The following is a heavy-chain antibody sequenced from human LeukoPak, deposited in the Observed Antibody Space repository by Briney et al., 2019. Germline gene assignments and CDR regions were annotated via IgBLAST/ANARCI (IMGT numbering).Heavy chain of an antibody. CDR2: IYPADSDT. J-gene: IGHJ6*02. V-gene: IGHV5-51*01. CDR3: ARPTQDGMDV. Sequence: GESLKISCKGSGYSFTNYWIGWVRQMPGKGLEWMGIIYPADSDTRYSPSFQGQVSISVDKSISTAYLQWSSLKASDTAMYFCARPTQDGMDVWGQGTTVTVSS. CDR1: GYSFTNYW.